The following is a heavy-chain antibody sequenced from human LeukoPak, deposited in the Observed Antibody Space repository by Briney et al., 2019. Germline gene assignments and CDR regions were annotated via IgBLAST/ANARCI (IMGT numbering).Heavy chain of an antibody. CDR3: ASNVHGYFYAFFDY. V-gene: IGHV3-33*01. D-gene: IGHD3-16*01. Sequence: GGSLRLSCAASGFTFSSYGMHWVRQAPGKGLEWVAVIWYDGSNKYYADSVKGRFTISRDNSKNTLYLHMNSLRAEDTAMYYCASNVHGYFYAFFDYWGQGTLVTVST. J-gene: IGHJ4*02. CDR2: IWYDGSNK. CDR1: GFTFSSYG.